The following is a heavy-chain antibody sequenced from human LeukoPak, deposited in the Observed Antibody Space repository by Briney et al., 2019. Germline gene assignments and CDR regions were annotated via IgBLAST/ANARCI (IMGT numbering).Heavy chain of an antibody. J-gene: IGHJ6*02. CDR1: GGSISSSSYY. CDR3: ARDRMVRGVIPLDV. D-gene: IGHD3-10*01. Sequence: SETLSLTCTVSGGSISSSSYYWGWIRQPPGKGLEWIGSIYYSGSTYYNPSLKSRVTISVDTSKNQFSLKLSSVTAADTAVYYCARDRMVRGVIPLDVWGQGTTVTVSS. CDR2: IYYSGST. V-gene: IGHV4-39*07.